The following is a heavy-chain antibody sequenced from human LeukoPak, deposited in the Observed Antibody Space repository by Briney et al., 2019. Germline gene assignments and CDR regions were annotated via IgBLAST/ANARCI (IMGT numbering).Heavy chain of an antibody. CDR2: IYYSGST. J-gene: IGHJ6*02. CDR3: AGASSSIHYYYGMDV. CDR1: GGSISSYY. D-gene: IGHD6-6*01. Sequence: SETLSLTCTVSGGSISSYYWSWIRQPPGKGLEWIGYIYYSGSTNYNPSLKSRVTISVDTSKNQFSLKLSSVTAADTAVYYCAGASSSIHYYYGMDVWGQGTTVTVSS. V-gene: IGHV4-59*01.